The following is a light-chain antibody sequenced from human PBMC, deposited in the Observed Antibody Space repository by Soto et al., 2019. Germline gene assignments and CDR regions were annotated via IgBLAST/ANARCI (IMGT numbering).Light chain of an antibody. CDR3: QQYGSSPPT. J-gene: IGKJ5*01. V-gene: IGKV3-20*01. CDR2: GAS. Sequence: EIVLTQSPGTLSLSPGERATLSCRASQSGSSSYLAWYQQKPGQAPRLLIYGASSRATGIPDRFSGSGSGTDFTLTISRLELEDFAVYYCQQYGSSPPTFGQGTRLEIK. CDR1: QSGSSSY.